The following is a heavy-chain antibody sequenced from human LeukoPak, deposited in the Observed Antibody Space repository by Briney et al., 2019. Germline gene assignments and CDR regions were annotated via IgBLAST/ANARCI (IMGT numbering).Heavy chain of an antibody. CDR2: IYYSGST. Sequence: SETLSLTCTVSGGSISTYYWSWIRQPPGKGLKWIGYIYYSGSTNYNPSLKSRVTISVDTSQNQFSLKLNSVTAADTAVYYCARGWLDVWGQGTTVTVSS. CDR1: GGSISTYY. V-gene: IGHV4-59*08. J-gene: IGHJ6*02. CDR3: ARGWLDV. D-gene: IGHD2-15*01.